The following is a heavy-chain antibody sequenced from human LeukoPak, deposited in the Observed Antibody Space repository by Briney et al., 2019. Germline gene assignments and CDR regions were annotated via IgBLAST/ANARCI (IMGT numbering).Heavy chain of an antibody. V-gene: IGHV1-18*01. CDR2: ISAYNGNT. CDR1: VYTFTSYG. D-gene: IGHD5-12*01. Sequence: GASVKVSCKASVYTFTSYGISWVRQAPGQGLEWMGWISAYNGNTNYAQKLQGRVTMTTDKSTSTAYMELSSLRSEDTAVYYCARTIVATSEAQSDYWGQGTLVTVSS. CDR3: ARTIVATSEAQSDY. J-gene: IGHJ4*02.